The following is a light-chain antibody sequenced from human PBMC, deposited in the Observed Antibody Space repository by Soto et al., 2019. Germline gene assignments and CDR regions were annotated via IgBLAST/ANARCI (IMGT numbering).Light chain of an antibody. V-gene: IGLV2-14*03. J-gene: IGLJ2*01. CDR3: TSWTTSTTMR. CDR2: DVN. Sequence: QSALTQPASVSGSPGQSLTISCTGTSSDIGAYNFVSWYQQHPGKAPKLMLYDVNIRPSGVSNRFSGSKSGNTASLTISGLQAEDEADYYCTSWTTSTTMRFGGGTKLTVL. CDR1: SSDIGAYNF.